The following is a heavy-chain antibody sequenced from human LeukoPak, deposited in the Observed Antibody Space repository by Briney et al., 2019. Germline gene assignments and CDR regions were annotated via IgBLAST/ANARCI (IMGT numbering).Heavy chain of an antibody. CDR3: ARVYGYSSSWYWVDY. CDR1: GFTFSSYS. CDR2: ISSSSSYI. Sequence: PGGSLRLSCAASGFTFSSYSMNWVRQAPGKGLELVSSISSSSSYIYYADSVKGRFTISRDNAKNSLYLQMNSLRAEDTAVYYCARVYGYSSSWYWVDYWGQGTLVTVSS. J-gene: IGHJ4*02. D-gene: IGHD6-13*01. V-gene: IGHV3-21*01.